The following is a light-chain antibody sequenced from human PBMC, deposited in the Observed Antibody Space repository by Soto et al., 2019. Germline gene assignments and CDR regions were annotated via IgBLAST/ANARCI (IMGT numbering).Light chain of an antibody. CDR2: GAS. CDR1: LSVSSSY. J-gene: IGKJ1*01. V-gene: IGKV3-20*01. CDR3: QQYGSSPET. Sequence: EIVLTQSPGTLSLSPGERVTLSCRASLSVSSSYLAWYQQKPGQAPRLLIYGASSRATGSPNRFSGSGSGTDFTLTISRLEPEDFAVYYCQQYGSSPETFGQGTMVDIK.